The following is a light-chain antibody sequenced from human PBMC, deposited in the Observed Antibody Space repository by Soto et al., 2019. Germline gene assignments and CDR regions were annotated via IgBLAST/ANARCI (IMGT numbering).Light chain of an antibody. J-gene: IGKJ5*01. Sequence: EIVLTKSLATVSLSAGERATLSCRASQSVSSDLAWYQQKPGQAPRLLIYGASYRATGIPDRFSGSGSGTDFTLSFCRLEPEDFAVYYCQQLATSPLAFGQGTRLEI. CDR1: QSVSSD. V-gene: IGKV3-20*01. CDR2: GAS. CDR3: QQLATSPLA.